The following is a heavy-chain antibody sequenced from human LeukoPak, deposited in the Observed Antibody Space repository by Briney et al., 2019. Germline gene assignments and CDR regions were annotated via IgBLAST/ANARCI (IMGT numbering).Heavy chain of an antibody. CDR1: GGSISSFY. D-gene: IGHD5-18*01. Sequence: SETLSLTCTVSGGSISSFYWSWIRQPPGKGLEWIGYIYNSGITNYNPSLKSRVTISVDTSKNQFPLKLSSVTAADTAVYYCARQVDTAMVTNWGQGTPVTVSS. V-gene: IGHV4-59*08. CDR3: ARQVDTAMVTN. CDR2: IYNSGIT. J-gene: IGHJ4*02.